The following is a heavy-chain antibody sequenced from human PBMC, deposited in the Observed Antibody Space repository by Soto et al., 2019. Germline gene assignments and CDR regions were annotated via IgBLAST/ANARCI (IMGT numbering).Heavy chain of an antibody. Sequence: PSETLSLTCAVYGGSFSGYYWSWIRQPPGKGLEWIGEINHSGSTNYNPSLKSRVTISVDTSKNQFSLKLSSVTAADTAVYYCARHPTPYYFDYWGQGTLVTVSS. J-gene: IGHJ4*02. CDR2: INHSGST. CDR1: GGSFSGYY. V-gene: IGHV4-34*01. CDR3: ARHPTPYYFDY.